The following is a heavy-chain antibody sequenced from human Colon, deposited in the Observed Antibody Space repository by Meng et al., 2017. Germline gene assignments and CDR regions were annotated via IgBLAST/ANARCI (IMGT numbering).Heavy chain of an antibody. CDR2: IIPILGIA. D-gene: IGHD1-26*01. J-gene: IGHJ4*02. V-gene: IGHV1-69*02. CDR1: GGTFSSYT. CDR3: ARGLTGIVGDGPY. Sequence: QVQLVRAGAGVKKPGASVKVSCKASGGTFSSYTISWVRQAPGQGLEWMGRIIPILGIANYAQKFQGRVTMTRDTSISTTYMELIRLTSDDTAVYYCARGLTGIVGDGPYWGQGTLVTVSS.